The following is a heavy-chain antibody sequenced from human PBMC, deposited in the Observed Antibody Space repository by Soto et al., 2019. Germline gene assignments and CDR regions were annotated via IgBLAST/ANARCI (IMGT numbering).Heavy chain of an antibody. CDR1: GGTFSSYA. D-gene: IGHD6-6*01. Sequence: SVKVSCKASGGTFSSYAISWVRQAPGQGLEWMGGIIPIFGTANYAQKFQGRVTITADESTSTAYMELSSLRSEDTAVYYCARGRSSSPGRGSYYYYGMDVWGQGTTVTVSS. J-gene: IGHJ6*02. V-gene: IGHV1-69*13. CDR3: ARGRSSSPGRGSYYYYGMDV. CDR2: IIPIFGTA.